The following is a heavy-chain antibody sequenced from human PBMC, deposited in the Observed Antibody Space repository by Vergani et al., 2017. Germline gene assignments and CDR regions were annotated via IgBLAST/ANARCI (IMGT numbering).Heavy chain of an antibody. CDR1: GYTFTSYD. V-gene: IGHV1-2*02. CDR3: ARGTQPTLYYYDSSEGNWFDP. J-gene: IGHJ5*02. CDR2: MNPNSGGT. Sequence: QVQLVQSGAEVKKPGASVKVSCKASGYTFTSYDINWVRQATGQGLEWMGWMNPNSGGTNYAQKFQGRVTMTRDTSISTAYMELSRLRSDDTAVYYCARGTQPTLYYYDSSEGNWFDPWGQGTLVTVSS. D-gene: IGHD3-22*01.